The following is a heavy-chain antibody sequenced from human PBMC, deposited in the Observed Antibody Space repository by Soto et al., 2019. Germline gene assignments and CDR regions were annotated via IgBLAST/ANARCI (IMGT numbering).Heavy chain of an antibody. D-gene: IGHD3-22*01. CDR2: IYYSGST. CDR1: GGSISSGDYY. V-gene: IGHV4-30-4*01. CDR3: ARGGYYYDVAVGFDP. J-gene: IGHJ5*02. Sequence: PSETLSLTCTVSGGSISSGDYYWSWIRQPPGKGLEWIGYIYYSGSTYYNPSLKSRVTISVDTSKNQFSLKLSSVTAADTAVYYCARGGYYYDVAVGFDPWGQGTLVTVS.